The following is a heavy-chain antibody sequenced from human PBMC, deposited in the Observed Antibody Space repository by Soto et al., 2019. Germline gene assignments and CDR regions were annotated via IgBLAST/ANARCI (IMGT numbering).Heavy chain of an antibody. Sequence: QVQLVESGGGVVQPGTSLRLSCAASGFTFRSYGMHWVRQAPGKGLEWLAVISNDGSNKYLADSVKGRLALSRDNSRNTLYLQINSLRVEDTAVYYCGKDTLDCSGGDCPLYYYYGMEVWGQGTTVTVSS. D-gene: IGHD2-15*01. V-gene: IGHV3-30*18. J-gene: IGHJ6*02. CDR1: GFTFRSYG. CDR2: ISNDGSNK. CDR3: GKDTLDCSGGDCPLYYYYGMEV.